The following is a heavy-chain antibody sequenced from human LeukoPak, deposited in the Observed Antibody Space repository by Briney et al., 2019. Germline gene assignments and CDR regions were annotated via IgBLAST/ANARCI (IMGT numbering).Heavy chain of an antibody. CDR3: ARQGPLTTAVTTRTNPFDY. D-gene: IGHD4-11*01. J-gene: IGHJ4*02. CDR1: GGPFSGYY. V-gene: IGHV4-34*01. CDR2: INHSGST. Sequence: SETLSLTCAVYGGPFSGYYWSWIRQPPGKGLEWIGEINHSGSTSYNPSLKSRVTISVDTSKNQFSLKLNSVTAADTAVYYCARQGPLTTAVTTRTNPFDYWGQGTLVTVSS.